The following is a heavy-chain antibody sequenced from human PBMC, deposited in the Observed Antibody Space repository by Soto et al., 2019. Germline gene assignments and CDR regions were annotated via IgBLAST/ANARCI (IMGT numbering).Heavy chain of an antibody. CDR1: GYPVTAYY. D-gene: IGHD3-3*01. CDR3: ARGGGVGVAGSAAFDM. V-gene: IGHV1-2*02. Sequence: QLHLVQSGAVVKKPGASVTVSCSASGYPVTAYYMHWVRQAPGRGLEWMGGINPATGAAKYTQTFRGRVTMARDTATSKGFMELGGLTSGDPAVFYCARGGGVGVAGSAAFDMWGQGTLVTVSS. CDR2: INPATGAA. J-gene: IGHJ3*02.